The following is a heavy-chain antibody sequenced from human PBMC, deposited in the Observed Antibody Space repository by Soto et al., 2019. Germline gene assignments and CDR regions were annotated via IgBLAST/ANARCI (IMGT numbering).Heavy chain of an antibody. Sequence: GESLKISCKGSGYSFASDWISWVRQMPGKGLEWMGSIDPIDSDTSYSPSFRGQVTISADKSINTAYLQWSSLKAPDTAVYYCARRGYYDSSGYYGFDVWGQGTMVTVSS. D-gene: IGHD3-22*01. J-gene: IGHJ3*01. V-gene: IGHV5-51*01. CDR2: IDPIDSDT. CDR1: GYSFASDW. CDR3: ARRGYYDSSGYYGFDV.